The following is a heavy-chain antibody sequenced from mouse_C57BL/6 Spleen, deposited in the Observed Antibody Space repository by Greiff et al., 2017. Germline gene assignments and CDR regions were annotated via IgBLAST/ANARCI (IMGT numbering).Heavy chain of an antibody. J-gene: IGHJ1*03. CDR3: ARGMITTAYWYFDV. CDR1: GFSLTSYG. Sequence: VQLKESGPGLVQPSQSLSITCTVSGFSLTSYGVHWVRQSPGKGLEWLGVIWSGGSTDYNAAFISRLSISKDNSKSQVFFKMNSLQADDTAIYYCARGMITTAYWYFDVWGTGTTVTVSS. CDR2: IWSGGST. D-gene: IGHD2-4*01. V-gene: IGHV2-2*01.